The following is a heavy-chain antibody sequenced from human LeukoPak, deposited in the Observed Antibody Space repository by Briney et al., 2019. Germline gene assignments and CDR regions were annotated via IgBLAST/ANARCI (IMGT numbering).Heavy chain of an antibody. CDR2: INPNSGGT. D-gene: IGHD2-2*01. Sequence: ASVKVSCKASGYTFTGYYMYWVRQAPGQGLEWMGWINPNSGGTNCAQKFQGRVTMTRDTSISTAYMELSSLRSDDTAVYYCARDRSSTFGYWGQGTLVTVSS. CDR1: GYTFTGYY. J-gene: IGHJ4*02. V-gene: IGHV1-2*02. CDR3: ARDRSSTFGY.